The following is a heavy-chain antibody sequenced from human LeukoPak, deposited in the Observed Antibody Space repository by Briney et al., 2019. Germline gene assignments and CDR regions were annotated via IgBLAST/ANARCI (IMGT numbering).Heavy chain of an antibody. CDR2: TSSGGTTI. J-gene: IGHJ4*02. V-gene: IGHV3-48*03. Sequence: PGGSLRLSCAASGFTFSSYETIWVRQAPGKGLEWVSYTSSGGTTIYYADSVKGRFTISRDNAKNSLYLQVNSLRAEDTALYYCARLYGYSFDYWGQGTLVTVSS. D-gene: IGHD4-17*01. CDR3: ARLYGYSFDY. CDR1: GFTFSSYE.